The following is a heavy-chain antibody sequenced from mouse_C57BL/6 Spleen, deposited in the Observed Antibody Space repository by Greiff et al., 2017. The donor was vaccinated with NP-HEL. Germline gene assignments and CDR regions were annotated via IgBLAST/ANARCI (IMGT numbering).Heavy chain of an antibody. CDR1: GYTFTSYW. CDR3: AIPPDSSGYGAMDY. CDR2: IHPSDSDT. J-gene: IGHJ4*01. D-gene: IGHD3-2*02. V-gene: IGHV1-74*01. Sequence: QVQLQQPGAELVKPGASVKVSCKASGYTFTSYWMHWVKQRPGQGLEWIGRIHPSDSDTNYNQKFKGKATLTVDTSSRTAYMQLSSLPSEDSAVYDCAIPPDSSGYGAMDYWGQGTSVTVSS.